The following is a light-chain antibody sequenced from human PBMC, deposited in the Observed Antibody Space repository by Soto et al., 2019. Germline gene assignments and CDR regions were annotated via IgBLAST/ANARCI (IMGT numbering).Light chain of an antibody. Sequence: QSALTQPASMSGSPGQSITISCTGTSSDVGGYNYVSWYQQHPGKAPKLMIYEVSNRPSGVSNRFSGSKSGSTASLTISGLQAEDEADYYCSSYTSSSTLGVLFGGGTKLTVL. CDR3: SSYTSSSTLGVL. J-gene: IGLJ2*01. V-gene: IGLV2-14*01. CDR2: EVS. CDR1: SSDVGGYNY.